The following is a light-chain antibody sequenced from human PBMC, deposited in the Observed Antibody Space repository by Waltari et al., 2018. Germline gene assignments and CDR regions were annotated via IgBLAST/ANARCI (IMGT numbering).Light chain of an antibody. CDR2: FNSDGPH. V-gene: IGLV4-69*02. J-gene: IGLJ3*02. CDR1: SVNSSHI. CDR3: ETGGHGTWV. Sequence: QLVLPQSPPASASLGASVKLTCTLDSVNSSHIAACLQQHPAKGPRYLMKFNSDGPHSKGDQIPDRFSGSSSGAERYLTISSVKSEDEADYYCETGGHGTWVFGGGTKLTVL.